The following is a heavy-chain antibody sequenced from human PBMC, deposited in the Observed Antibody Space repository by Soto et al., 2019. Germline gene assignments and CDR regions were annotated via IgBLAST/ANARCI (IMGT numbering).Heavy chain of an antibody. CDR3: ARDMRYHGSGMYFDH. CDR2: ISYGGGTT. J-gene: IGHJ4*02. D-gene: IGHD3-10*01. CDR1: EFTFSNYA. V-gene: IGHV3-23*01. Sequence: GGSLRLSCAASEFTFSNYAMSWVRQAPGKGLEWVSAISYGGGTTYYADSVKGRFTISRDNSKNALFLQMNTLTAEDTAVYYCARDMRYHGSGMYFDHWGRGSLVTVSS.